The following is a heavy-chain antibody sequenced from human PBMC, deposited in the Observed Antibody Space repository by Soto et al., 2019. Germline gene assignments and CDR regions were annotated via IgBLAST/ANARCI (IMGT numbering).Heavy chain of an antibody. CDR2: IYGSGNT. CDR1: GGSMRNYY. V-gene: IGHV4-59*01. J-gene: IGHJ5*02. CDR3: ARVLSSSSWYWFDP. D-gene: IGHD6-13*01. Sequence: SETLSLTCSVSGGSMRNYYWSWIRQPPGKGLEWIGYIYGSGNTNYNPSLKSRVTISVDTAKNQFSLKLSSVTAADTAVYYCARVLSSSSWYWFDPWGQGTLVTVSS.